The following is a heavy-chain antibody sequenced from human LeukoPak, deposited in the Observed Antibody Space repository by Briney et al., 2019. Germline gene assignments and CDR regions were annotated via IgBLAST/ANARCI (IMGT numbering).Heavy chain of an antibody. J-gene: IGHJ4*02. CDR1: GYSFTTYY. V-gene: IGHV1-46*01. CDR3: ARGYYYDSSAGPSEY. Sequence: ASVKVSCEASGYSFTTYYMHWVRQAAGQGVEWMGIINPSGSITGYAQKFQGRVTMARDTSTSTVYMELSSLRSEDTAVYYCARGYYYDSSAGPSEYWGQGTLVTVSS. CDR2: INPSGSIT. D-gene: IGHD3-22*01.